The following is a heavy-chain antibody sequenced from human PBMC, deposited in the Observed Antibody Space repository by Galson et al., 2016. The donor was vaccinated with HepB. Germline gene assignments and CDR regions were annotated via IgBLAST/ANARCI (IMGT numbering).Heavy chain of an antibody. J-gene: IGHJ5*02. V-gene: IGHV1-58*01. CDR3: ARYCSANRCPRGWFAP. D-gene: IGHD2-15*01. CDR2: IVAGNGDT. CDR1: GFIFKNAA. Sequence: SVKVSCKASGFIFKNAAVQWVRQAPRQGLEWIGWIVAGNGDTNYAQKFQERATFTRDMSSRTAYIELNSLRAEDTALYYCARYCSANRCPRGWFAPWGQGALVTVSS.